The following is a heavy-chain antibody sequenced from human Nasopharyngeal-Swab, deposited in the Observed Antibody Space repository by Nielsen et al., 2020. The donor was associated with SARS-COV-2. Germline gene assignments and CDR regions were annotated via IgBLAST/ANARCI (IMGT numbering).Heavy chain of an antibody. Sequence: ASVKVSCKTSGYTFTDYYIHWVRQAPGQGLEWMGWINPNSGGTNYAQKFQGWVTMTRDTSISTAYMELSRLKSDDTAMYYYARDRSASWSALDVWGKGTTVTVSS. V-gene: IGHV1-2*04. D-gene: IGHD6-13*01. CDR3: ARDRSASWSALDV. CDR2: INPNSGGT. J-gene: IGHJ6*04. CDR1: GYTFTDYY.